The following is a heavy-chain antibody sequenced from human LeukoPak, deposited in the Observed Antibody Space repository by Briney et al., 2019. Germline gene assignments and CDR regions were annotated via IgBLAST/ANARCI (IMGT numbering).Heavy chain of an antibody. Sequence: SETLSLTCTVYGVSISSYYWSWIRQPAGKGLEWIGRIYTSGSTNYNPSLKSRVTMSVDTSKNQFSLKLSSVTAADTAVYYCARDRYYYDSSGYYQLDYWGQGTLVTVSS. D-gene: IGHD3-22*01. V-gene: IGHV4-4*07. J-gene: IGHJ4*02. CDR1: GVSISSYY. CDR2: IYTSGST. CDR3: ARDRYYYDSSGYYQLDY.